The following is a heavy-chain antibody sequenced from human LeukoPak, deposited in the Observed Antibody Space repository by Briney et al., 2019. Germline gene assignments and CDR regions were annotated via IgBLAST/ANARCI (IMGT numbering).Heavy chain of an antibody. CDR3: ARDPGYCSGGSCYGHDAFDI. V-gene: IGHV4-34*01. D-gene: IGHD2-15*01. CDR1: GGSFSGYY. CDR2: INHSGST. Sequence: SETLSLTCAVYGGSFSGYYWSWIRQPPGKGLEWIGEINHSGSTNYNPSLKSRVTISVDTSKTQFSLKLSSVTAADTAVYYCARDPGYCSGGSCYGHDAFDIWGQGTMVTVSS. J-gene: IGHJ3*02.